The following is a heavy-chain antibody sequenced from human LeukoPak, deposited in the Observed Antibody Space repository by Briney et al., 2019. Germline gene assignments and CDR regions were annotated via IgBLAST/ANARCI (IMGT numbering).Heavy chain of an antibody. CDR2: IRYDGSNK. CDR1: GFTFSSYW. D-gene: IGHD3-22*01. Sequence: GGSLRLSCAASGFTFSSYWMSWVRQAPGKGLEWVAFIRYDGSNKYYADSVKGRFTISRDNAKNSLYLQMNSLRAEDTAVYYCARHPYYDSSGYPDNWFDPWGQGTLVTVSS. J-gene: IGHJ5*02. V-gene: IGHV3-33*08. CDR3: ARHPYYDSSGYPDNWFDP.